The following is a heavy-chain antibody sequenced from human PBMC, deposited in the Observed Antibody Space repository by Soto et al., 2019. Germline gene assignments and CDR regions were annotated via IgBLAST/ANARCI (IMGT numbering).Heavy chain of an antibody. V-gene: IGHV5-51*01. CDR3: ARFAGNFYNTGDV. J-gene: IGHJ6*02. Sequence: GESQKISCEGSGYSFTSYWIAWMRQMPGKGLEWMGIIYPGDSDTRYSPSFQGQVTISADKSIRTVYLQWSSLKASDTAMYYCARFAGNFYNTGDVWGQGTTVIVS. CDR2: IYPGDSDT. D-gene: IGHD3-10*01. CDR1: GYSFTSYW.